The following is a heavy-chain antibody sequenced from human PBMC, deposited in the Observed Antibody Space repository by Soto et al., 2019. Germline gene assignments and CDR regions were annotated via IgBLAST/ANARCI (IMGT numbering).Heavy chain of an antibody. CDR2: TYYRSKWYN. Sequence: SQTLSLTCAISGDSVSSNSAAWNWIRQSPSRGLEWLGRTYYRSKWYNDYAVSVKSRITINPDTSKNQFSLRLNSVTPEDTAVYYCARAGYDFWSGYYNYFDYWGQGTLVTVSS. D-gene: IGHD3-3*01. V-gene: IGHV6-1*01. CDR1: GDSVSSNSAA. J-gene: IGHJ4*02. CDR3: ARAGYDFWSGYYNYFDY.